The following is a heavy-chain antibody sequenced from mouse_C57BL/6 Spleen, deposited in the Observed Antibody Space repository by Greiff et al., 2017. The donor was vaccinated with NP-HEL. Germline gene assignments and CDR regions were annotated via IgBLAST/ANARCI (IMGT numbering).Heavy chain of an antibody. Sequence: VQLQQSGPELVKPGASVKLSCKASGYTFTSYDINWVKQRPGQGLEWIGWIYPRDGSTKYNEKFKGKATLTVDTSSSTAYMELHSLTSEDSAVYFCARSYYGSPWYFDVWGTGTTVTVSS. CDR2: IYPRDGST. CDR1: GYTFTSYD. CDR3: ARSYYGSPWYFDV. J-gene: IGHJ1*03. V-gene: IGHV1-85*01. D-gene: IGHD1-1*01.